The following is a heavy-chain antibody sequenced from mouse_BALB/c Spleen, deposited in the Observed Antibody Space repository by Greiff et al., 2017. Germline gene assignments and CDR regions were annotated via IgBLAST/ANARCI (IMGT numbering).Heavy chain of an antibody. V-gene: IGHV5-4*02. CDR1: GFTFSDYY. CDR2: ISDGGSYT. Sequence: EVMLVESGGGLVKPGGSLKLSCAASGFTFSDYYMYWVRQTPEKRLEWVATISDGGSYTYYPDSVKGRFSISRDNAKNNLYLQMSSLKSEDTAMYYCARDGLPPYAMDYWGQGTSVTVSS. J-gene: IGHJ4*01. CDR3: ARDGLPPYAMDY.